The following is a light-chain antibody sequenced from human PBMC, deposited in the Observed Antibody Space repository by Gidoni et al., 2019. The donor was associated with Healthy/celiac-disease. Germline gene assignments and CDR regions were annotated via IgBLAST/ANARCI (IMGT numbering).Light chain of an antibody. J-gene: IGKJ3*01. CDR2: DAS. V-gene: IGKV3-11*02. CDR1: QSVSSY. Sequence: EIVLTQSPATLSLSPGERATLSCRASQSVSSYLAWYQQKPGQAPRLLIYDASNRATGIPARFSGSGSGRDFTLTISSLEHEEFAVYYCQQRSNWPPIFTFGPGTKVDIK. CDR3: QQRSNWPPIFT.